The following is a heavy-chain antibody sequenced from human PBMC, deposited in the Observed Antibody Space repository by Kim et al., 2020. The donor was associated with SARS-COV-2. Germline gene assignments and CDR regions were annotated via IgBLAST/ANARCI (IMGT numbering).Heavy chain of an antibody. CDR1: GYSISSGYY. J-gene: IGHJ5*02. CDR2: IYHSGST. D-gene: IGHD6-13*01. Sequence: SETLSLTCTVSGYSISSGYYWGWIRQPPGKGLEWIGSIYHSGSTYYNPSLKSRVTISVDTSKNQFSLKLSSVTAADTAVYYCARDVNPSSWDRNPGWFDPWGQGTLVTVSS. CDR3: ARDVNPSSWDRNPGWFDP. V-gene: IGHV4-38-2*02.